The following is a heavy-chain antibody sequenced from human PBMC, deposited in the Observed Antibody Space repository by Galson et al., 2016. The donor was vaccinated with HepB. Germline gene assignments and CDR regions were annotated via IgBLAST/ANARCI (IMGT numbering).Heavy chain of an antibody. Sequence: SLRLSCAGSGFLFRSYGMHWVRQAPGKGLEWVAADSMDGRRKFYSDSVKGRSTISRDNSNNMLFLQMDSLRPDDTAVYYCAKRHEYCPPVGCSVDYWGQGTLVSVSS. V-gene: IGHV3-30*18. D-gene: IGHD2/OR15-2a*01. J-gene: IGHJ4*02. CDR1: GFLFRSYG. CDR2: DSMDGRRK. CDR3: AKRHEYCPPVGCSVDY.